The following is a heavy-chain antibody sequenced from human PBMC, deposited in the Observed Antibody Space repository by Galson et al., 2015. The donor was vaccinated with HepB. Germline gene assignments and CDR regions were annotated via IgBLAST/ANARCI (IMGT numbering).Heavy chain of an antibody. V-gene: IGHV1-69*04. J-gene: IGHJ4*02. Sequence: SVKVSCKASGGTFSSYTISWVRQAPGQGLEWMGRIIPILGIANYAQKFQGRVTITADKSTSTAYMELSSLRSEDTAVYYCAREGYTYYYDSSGYYLGGGSDYWGQGTLVTVSS. CDR2: IIPILGIA. D-gene: IGHD3-22*01. CDR1: GGTFSSYT. CDR3: AREGYTYYYDSSGYYLGGGSDY.